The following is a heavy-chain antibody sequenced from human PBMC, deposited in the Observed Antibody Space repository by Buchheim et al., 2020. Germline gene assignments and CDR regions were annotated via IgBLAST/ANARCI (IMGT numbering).Heavy chain of an antibody. J-gene: IGHJ5*02. CDR2: ISSSSSYI. D-gene: IGHD6-19*01. CDR3: ARDRGEANGGWDWFDP. V-gene: IGHV3-21*01. CDR1: GFTFSSYS. Sequence: EVQLVESGGGLVKPGGSLRLSCAASGFTFSSYSMNWVRQAPGKGLEWVSSISSSSSYIYYADSVKGRFTISRDNAKNSLYLQMNSLRAEDTAVYYCARDRGEANGGWDWFDPWGQGTL.